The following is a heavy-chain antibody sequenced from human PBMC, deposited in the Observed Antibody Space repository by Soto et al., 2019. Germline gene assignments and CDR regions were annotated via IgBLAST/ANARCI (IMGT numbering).Heavy chain of an antibody. CDR3: ARDSYGMDV. Sequence: GGSLRLSCAASGFTFSTYGMHWVRQAPGKGLEWVTVISYDGSNEYYADSVKGRFTISRDNSKNTLYLQMSSLRAEDTAGYSCARDSYGMDVWGQGTTVTVSS. CDR1: GFTFSTYG. V-gene: IGHV3-30*03. CDR2: ISYDGSNE. J-gene: IGHJ6*02.